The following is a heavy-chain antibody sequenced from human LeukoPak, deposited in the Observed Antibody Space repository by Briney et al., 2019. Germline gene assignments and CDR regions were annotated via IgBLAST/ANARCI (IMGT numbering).Heavy chain of an antibody. J-gene: IGHJ4*02. CDR1: GFTFSTYS. CDR3: VSFYETY. CDR2: ISGSSSYI. V-gene: IGHV3-21*01. D-gene: IGHD2-2*01. Sequence: GGSLRLSCAASGFTFSTYSMNWVRQAPGKGLEWASSISGSSSYIYYADSMKGRFTISRDNAKNSLYLQMNNLRAEDTAVYYCVSFYETYWGRGTLVTVSS.